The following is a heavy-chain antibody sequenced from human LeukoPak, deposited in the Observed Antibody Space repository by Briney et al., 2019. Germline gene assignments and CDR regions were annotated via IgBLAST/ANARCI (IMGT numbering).Heavy chain of an antibody. CDR3: ARDARGLRYYYGMDV. Sequence: TGGSLRLSCAASGFTFSSYDMHWVRQAPGKGLEWVSYISSSGSTIYYADSVKGRFTISRDNAKNSLYLQMNSLRAEDTAVYYCARDARGLRYYYGMDVWGQGTTVTVSS. V-gene: IGHV3-11*01. J-gene: IGHJ6*02. D-gene: IGHD2-15*01. CDR1: GFTFSSYD. CDR2: ISSSGSTI.